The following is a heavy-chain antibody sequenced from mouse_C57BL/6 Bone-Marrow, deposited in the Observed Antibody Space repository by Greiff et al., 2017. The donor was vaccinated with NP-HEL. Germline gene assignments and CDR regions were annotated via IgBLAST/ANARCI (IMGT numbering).Heavy chain of an antibody. Sequence: EVKLEESGPELVKPGASVKISCKASGYSFTGYYMNWVKQSPEKSLEWIGEINPSTGGTTYNQKFKAKATLTVDKSSSTAYMQLKSLTSEDSAVYYCARGSSLYFDYWGQGTTLTVSS. V-gene: IGHV1-42*01. D-gene: IGHD1-1*01. CDR3: ARGSSLYFDY. J-gene: IGHJ2*01. CDR2: INPSTGGT. CDR1: GYSFTGYY.